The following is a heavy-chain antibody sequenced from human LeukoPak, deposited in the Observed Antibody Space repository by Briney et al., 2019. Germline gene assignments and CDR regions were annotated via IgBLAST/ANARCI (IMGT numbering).Heavy chain of an antibody. Sequence: RLSCXASGFTFXXXXXHWVRXAXGXGLXWVSRINSDGSSTSYADSVKGRFTISRDNAENTLYLQMNSLRAEDTAVYYCARVPKXGGSYYDYWGQGTLVTVSS. CDR2: INSDGSST. CDR1: GFTFXXXX. D-gene: IGHD2-15*01. J-gene: IGHJ4*02. CDR3: ARVPKXGGSYYDY. V-gene: IGHV3-74*01.